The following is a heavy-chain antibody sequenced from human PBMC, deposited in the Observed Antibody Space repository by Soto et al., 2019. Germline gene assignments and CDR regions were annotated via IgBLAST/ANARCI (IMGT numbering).Heavy chain of an antibody. CDR3: AREGLTGTIGLYYYYGMDV. CDR1: GGSIRSYY. CDR2: IYYSGST. V-gene: IGHV4-59*01. J-gene: IGHJ6*02. D-gene: IGHD1-7*01. Sequence: QVQLQESGPGLVKPSETLSLTCTVSGGSIRSYYWSWIRQPPGKGLEWIGYIYYSGSTNYNPSLKSLVTISVDTSKNQFSLKLSSVTAADTAVYYCAREGLTGTIGLYYYYGMDVWGQGTTVTVSS.